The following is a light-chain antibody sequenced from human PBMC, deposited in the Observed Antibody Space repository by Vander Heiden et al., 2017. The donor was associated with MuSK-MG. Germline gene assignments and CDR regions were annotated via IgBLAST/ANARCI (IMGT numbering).Light chain of an antibody. V-gene: IGLV3-1*01. J-gene: IGLJ2*01. Sequence: SYDLTQPPSVSVSPGQTASITCPGDKLGNKYACWYQQKPGQSLVLVIYQNNKRPSGIPERFSGSYSGNTATLTISGTQTVDEADYDFQAWDSSTPEFAGGTKLTVL. CDR1: KLGNKY. CDR2: QNN. CDR3: QAWDSSTPE.